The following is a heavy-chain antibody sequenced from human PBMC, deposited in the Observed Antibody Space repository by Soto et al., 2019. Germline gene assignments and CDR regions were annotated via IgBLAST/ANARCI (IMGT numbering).Heavy chain of an antibody. D-gene: IGHD3-9*01. Sequence: EVQLVESGGGLVQPGRSLRLSCAASGFTFDDYAMHWVRQAPGKGLEWVAGISWNSGSIGYAVSVKGRFTISRDTAKNTLYLQRNSLRAEDKALYYCAKDIAHYDILTGSGLDYWGQGTLVTVSS. J-gene: IGHJ4*02. CDR1: GFTFDDYA. V-gene: IGHV3-9*01. CDR2: ISWNSGSI. CDR3: AKDIAHYDILTGSGLDY.